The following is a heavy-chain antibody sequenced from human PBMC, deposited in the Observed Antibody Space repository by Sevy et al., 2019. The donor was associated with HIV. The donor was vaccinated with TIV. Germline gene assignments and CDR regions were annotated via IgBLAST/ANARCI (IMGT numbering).Heavy chain of an antibody. Sequence: GGSLRLSCAASGFTFGNYAMNWVRQAPGKGLEWVSSISGSTIDTSYANSVKGWFTISRDTSQNTLYLEMNSLRAEDTAVSYCAKDRTYSLSWYYLDHWGQGTLVTVSS. CDR2: ISGSTIDT. D-gene: IGHD6-13*01. CDR3: AKDRTYSLSWYYLDH. CDR1: GFTFGNYA. J-gene: IGHJ4*02. V-gene: IGHV3-23*01.